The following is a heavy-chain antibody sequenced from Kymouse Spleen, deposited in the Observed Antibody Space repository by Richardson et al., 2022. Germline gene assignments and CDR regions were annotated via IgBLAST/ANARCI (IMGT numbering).Heavy chain of an antibody. CDR3: AKDDSSGGGYYYYGMDV. Sequence: QVQLVESGGGVVQPGRSLRLSCAASGFTFSSYGMHWVRQAPGKGLEWVAVISYDGSNKYYADSVKGRFTISRDNSKNTLYLQMNSLRAEDTAVYYCAKDDSSGGGYYYYGMDVWGQGTTVTVSS. V-gene: IGHV3-30*18. CDR2: ISYDGSNK. CDR1: GFTFSSYG. J-gene: IGHJ6*02. D-gene: IGHD6-19*01.